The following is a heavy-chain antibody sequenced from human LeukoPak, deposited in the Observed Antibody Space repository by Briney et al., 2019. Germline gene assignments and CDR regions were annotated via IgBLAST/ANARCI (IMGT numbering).Heavy chain of an antibody. Sequence: PSETLSLTCTVSGYSISSGYYWGWIRQPPGKGLEWIGSIYHSGSTYYNPSLKSRVTISVDTSKNQFSLKLSSVTAADTAVYYCAREPDDNYYDSSGAWGAFDIWGQGTMVTVSS. CDR2: IYHSGST. CDR1: GYSISSGYY. D-gene: IGHD3-22*01. CDR3: AREPDDNYYDSSGAWGAFDI. V-gene: IGHV4-38-2*02. J-gene: IGHJ3*02.